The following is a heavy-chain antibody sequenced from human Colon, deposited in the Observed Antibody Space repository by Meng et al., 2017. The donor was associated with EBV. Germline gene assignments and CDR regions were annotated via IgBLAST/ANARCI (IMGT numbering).Heavy chain of an antibody. J-gene: IGHJ4*02. V-gene: IGHV3-23*04. D-gene: IGHD3-10*01. CDR2: ITGSGDGT. CDR3: AKRSPVIQGVISYYFDY. Sequence: ELQLVESGGGLVQPGGSLVPSCAAFGFTFSIYGMSWARQAPGKGLEWVSTITGSGDGTYYAGSVKGRFTISRDNSKNTLYLQMNGLTAEDTAIYYCAKRSPVIQGVISYYFDYWGQGTLVTVSS. CDR1: GFTFSIYG.